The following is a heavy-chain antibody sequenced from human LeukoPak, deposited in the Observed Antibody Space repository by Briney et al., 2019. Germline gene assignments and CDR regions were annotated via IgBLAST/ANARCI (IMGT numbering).Heavy chain of an antibody. CDR2: ISSNGGST. V-gene: IGHV3-64*01. J-gene: IGHJ3*02. Sequence: GGSLRLSCAASGFTFSSYAMHWVRQAPGKGLEYVSAISSNGGSTYYANSVKGRFTISRDNSKNTLYLQMNSLRAEDTAVYYCARDHGYYDSSGYYSIDAFDIWGQGTMVTVSS. CDR1: GFTFSSYA. D-gene: IGHD3-22*01. CDR3: ARDHGYYDSSGYYSIDAFDI.